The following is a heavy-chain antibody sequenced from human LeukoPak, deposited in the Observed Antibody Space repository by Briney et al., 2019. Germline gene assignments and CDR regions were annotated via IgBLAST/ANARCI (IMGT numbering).Heavy chain of an antibody. Sequence: GESLKISCKGSGYSFTSYWIGWVRQMPGKGPEWMGIIYPGDSDTRYSPSFQGQVTISADKSISTAYLQWSSLKASDTAMYYCARVEQQLVQGFDPWGQGTLVTVSS. V-gene: IGHV5-51*01. CDR2: IYPGDSDT. D-gene: IGHD6-13*01. CDR1: GYSFTSYW. J-gene: IGHJ5*02. CDR3: ARVEQQLVQGFDP.